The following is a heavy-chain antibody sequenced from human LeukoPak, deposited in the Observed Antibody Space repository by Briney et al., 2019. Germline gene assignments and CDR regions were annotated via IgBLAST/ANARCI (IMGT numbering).Heavy chain of an antibody. Sequence: PSQTLSLTCTVSGGSISSGGYYWSWIRQHPGKGLEWIGYIFNSGSTYYNPSPKSRVTISVDTSKNQFFLKLSSVTAADTAVYYCARDRWLDYWGQGTLVTVSS. V-gene: IGHV4-31*03. CDR1: GGSISSGGYY. J-gene: IGHJ4*02. CDR2: IFNSGST. CDR3: ARDRWLDY. D-gene: IGHD5-24*01.